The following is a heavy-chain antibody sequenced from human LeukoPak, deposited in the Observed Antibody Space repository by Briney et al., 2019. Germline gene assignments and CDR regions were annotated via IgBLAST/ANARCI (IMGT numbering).Heavy chain of an antibody. V-gene: IGHV3-30*02. CDR1: GFPFSKFG. Sequence: GGSLRLSCAASGFPFSKFGMHWVRQAPGQGLEWVAFILYDGSNKFYADSVKGRFTISRDNSKSTLSLQMNTLRAEDTAVYYCAKQGRGLAAAYFDFWGQGTLVTVSS. J-gene: IGHJ4*02. D-gene: IGHD6-13*01. CDR3: AKQGRGLAAAYFDF. CDR2: ILYDGSNK.